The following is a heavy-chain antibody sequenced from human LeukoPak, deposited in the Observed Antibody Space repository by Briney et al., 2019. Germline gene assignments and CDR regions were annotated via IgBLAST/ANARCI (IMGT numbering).Heavy chain of an antibody. J-gene: IGHJ4*02. D-gene: IGHD1-26*01. CDR2: IYTSGST. V-gene: IGHV4-61*02. Sequence: SETLSLTCTVSGYSISSGSYYWSWIRQPAGKGLEWIGRIYTSGSTNYNPSLKSRVTISVDTSKNQFSLKLSSVTAADTAVYYCARSLAPSVEVLGATWALDYWGQGTLVTVSS. CDR1: GYSISSGSYY. CDR3: ARSLAPSVEVLGATWALDY.